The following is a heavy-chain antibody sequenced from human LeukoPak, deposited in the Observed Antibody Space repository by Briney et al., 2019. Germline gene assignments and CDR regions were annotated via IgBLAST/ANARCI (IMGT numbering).Heavy chain of an antibody. D-gene: IGHD3-22*01. V-gene: IGHV3-30*18. Sequence: GGSLRLSCAASGFTFSSYGMHWVRQAPGKGLEGVAVISNDGSNKDYADSVKGRFAISRDNSKNTMYVQMDSLRAEDTAVYYCAKDVSSGYYGDYFDYWGQGTLVTVSS. CDR3: AKDVSSGYYGDYFDY. CDR1: GFTFSSYG. CDR2: ISNDGSNK. J-gene: IGHJ4*02.